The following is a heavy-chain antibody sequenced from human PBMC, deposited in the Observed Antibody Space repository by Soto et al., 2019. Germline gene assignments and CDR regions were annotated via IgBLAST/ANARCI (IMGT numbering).Heavy chain of an antibody. D-gene: IGHD2-15*01. CDR2: MNPNSGNT. CDR1: GYTFTSYD. V-gene: IGHV1-8*01. J-gene: IGHJ6*02. Sequence: ASVKVSCKASGYTFTSYDINWVRQATGQGLEWMGWMNPNSGNTGYAQKFQGRVTMTRNTSISTAYMELGSLRSEDTAVYYCARGLEGLLHYYYRMDVWGQGTTVTVSS. CDR3: ARGLEGLLHYYYRMDV.